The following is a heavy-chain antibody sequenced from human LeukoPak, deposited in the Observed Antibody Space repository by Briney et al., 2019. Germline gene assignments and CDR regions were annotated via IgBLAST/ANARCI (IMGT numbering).Heavy chain of an antibody. J-gene: IGHJ6*03. V-gene: IGHV3-43*01. CDR3: AKDKWLRGYYYYYMDV. D-gene: IGHD5-12*01. Sequence: GGSLRLSCAASGFTFDDYNMHWVRQAPGGGLEWVSLITWNVDITYYADSVEGRFTISRDNSKNSLYLQMNSLRTEDTALYYCAKDKWLRGYYYYYMDVWGKGTTVTVSS. CDR2: ITWNVDIT. CDR1: GFTFDDYN.